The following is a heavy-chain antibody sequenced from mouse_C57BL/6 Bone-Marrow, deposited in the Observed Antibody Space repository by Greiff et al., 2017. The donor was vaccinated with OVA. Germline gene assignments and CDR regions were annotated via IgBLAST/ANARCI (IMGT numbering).Heavy chain of an antibody. CDR1: GFTFSDYY. V-gene: IGHV5-12*01. CDR2: ISNGGGST. D-gene: IGHD2-1*01. CDR3: ARRDGNYAYFDV. Sequence: EVQGVESGGGLVQPGGSLKLSCAASGFTFSDYYMYWVRQTPEKRLEWVAYISNGGGSTYYPDTVKGRFTISSDNAKNTLYLQMSRLKSEDTAMYYCARRDGNYAYFDVWGTGTTVTVSS. J-gene: IGHJ1*03.